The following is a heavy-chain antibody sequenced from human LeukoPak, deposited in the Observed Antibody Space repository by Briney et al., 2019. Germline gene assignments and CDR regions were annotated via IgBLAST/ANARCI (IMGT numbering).Heavy chain of an antibody. J-gene: IGHJ3*02. CDR3: ARVYGHAFDI. Sequence: GGSLRLSCAASGFTFSSYSMNWVRQAPGKGLQWVSSISSSSSYIYYADSVKGRFTISRDNAKKSLYLQMNSLRAEDTAVYYCARVYGHAFDIWGQGTMVTVSS. CDR2: ISSSSSYI. V-gene: IGHV3-21*01. CDR1: GFTFSSYS. D-gene: IGHD4-17*01.